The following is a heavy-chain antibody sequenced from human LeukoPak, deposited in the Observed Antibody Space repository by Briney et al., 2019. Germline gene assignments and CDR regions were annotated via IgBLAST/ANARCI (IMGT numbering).Heavy chain of an antibody. D-gene: IGHD6-6*01. CDR2: ISYDGSNK. V-gene: IGHV3-30*04. J-gene: IGHJ5*02. CDR3: ARDTGSSSSKKNWFDP. CDR1: GFTFSSYA. Sequence: GGSLTLSCAPSGFTFSSYAMHWVRQAPGKGLEWVAFISYDGSNKYYADSVKGRFTISRDNSKNTLYLQMNSLRAEDKAVYYCARDTGSSSSKKNWFDPWGQGTLVTVSS.